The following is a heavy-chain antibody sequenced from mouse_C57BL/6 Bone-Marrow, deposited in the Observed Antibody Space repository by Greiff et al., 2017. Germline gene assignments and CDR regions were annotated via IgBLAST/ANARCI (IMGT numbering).Heavy chain of an antibody. V-gene: IGHV1-19*01. CDR1: GYTFTDYY. J-gene: IGHJ2*01. D-gene: IGHD1-1*01. CDR3: ASLVYYYGSPYYFDY. CDR2: INPYNGGT. Sequence: EVKLVESGPVLVKPGASVKMSCKASGYTFTDYYMNWVKQSHGKSLEWIGVINPYNGGTSYNQKFKGKATLTVDKSSSTAYMELNSLTSEDSAVYYCASLVYYYGSPYYFDYWGQGTTLTVSS.